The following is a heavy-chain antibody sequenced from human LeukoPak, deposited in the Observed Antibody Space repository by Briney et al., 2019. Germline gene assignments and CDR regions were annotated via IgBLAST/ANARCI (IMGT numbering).Heavy chain of an antibody. D-gene: IGHD3-10*01. CDR3: VRDSDDYYWALDF. CDR2: TYYRSRWGN. V-gene: IGHV6-1*01. CDR1: GDSVSNNIAT. J-gene: IGHJ4*02. Sequence: SQTLSLTCAISGDSVSNNIATWNWVRQSPSRGLEWLGRTYYRSRWGNDYAISVKSRITINPDTSRNQFSLQLNSVTPEDTAVYYCVRDSDDYYWALDFWGPGTPVTVSS.